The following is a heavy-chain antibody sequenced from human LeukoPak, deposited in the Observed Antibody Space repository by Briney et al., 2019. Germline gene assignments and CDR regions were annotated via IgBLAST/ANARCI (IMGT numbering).Heavy chain of an antibody. CDR2: IYYSGST. D-gene: IGHD4-17*01. V-gene: IGHV4-30-4*01. J-gene: IGHJ3*02. CDR3: ARVRGDYDAFDI. CDR1: GGSISSGDYY. Sequence: SQTLSLTCTVSGGSISSGDYYWSWLRQPPGTGLEWIGYIYYSGSTYYNPSLKSRVTISVDTSKNQFSLKLSSVTAADTAVYYCARVRGDYDAFDIWGQGTMVTVSS.